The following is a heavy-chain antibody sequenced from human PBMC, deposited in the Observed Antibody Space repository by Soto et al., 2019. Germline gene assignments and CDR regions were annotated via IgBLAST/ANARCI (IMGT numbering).Heavy chain of an antibody. CDR1: GGSISSYY. CDR2: IYYSGST. Sequence: SETLSLTCTVSGGSISSYYWSWIRQPPGKGLEWTGYIYYSGSTNYNPSLKSRVTISVDTSKNQFSLKLSSVTAADTAVYYCARGASRGGFWSGYSYYYYYYGMDVWGQGTTVTVSS. J-gene: IGHJ6*02. CDR3: ARGASRGGFWSGYSYYYYYYGMDV. D-gene: IGHD3-3*01. V-gene: IGHV4-59*01.